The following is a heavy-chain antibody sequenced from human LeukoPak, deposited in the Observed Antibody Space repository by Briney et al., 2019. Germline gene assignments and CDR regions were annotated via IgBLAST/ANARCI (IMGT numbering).Heavy chain of an antibody. CDR2: ISYDGSNK. V-gene: IGHV3-30-3*01. CDR3: ATGYSSSWYPAEYFQH. J-gene: IGHJ1*01. CDR1: GFTFSSYA. D-gene: IGHD6-13*01. Sequence: GGSLRLSCAASGFTFSSYAMHWVRQAPGKGLEWVAVISYDGSNKYYADSVKGRFTISRDNSKNTLYLQMNSLRAEDTAVYYCATGYSSSWYPAEYFQHWGQGTLVTFSS.